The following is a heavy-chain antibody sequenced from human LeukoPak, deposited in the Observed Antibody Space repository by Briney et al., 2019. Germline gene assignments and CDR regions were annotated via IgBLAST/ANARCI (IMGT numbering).Heavy chain of an antibody. Sequence: LRLSCAASGFTFSNYEMNWVRQPPGKGLEWIGNIYYSGSTYYNPSLKSRVTMSVDTSKNQFSLKLSSVTAADTAVYYCARYYYGSGSYYYFDSWGQGTLVTVSS. CDR3: ARYYYGSGSYYYFDS. D-gene: IGHD3-10*01. J-gene: IGHJ4*02. CDR1: GFTFSNYE. CDR2: IYYSGST. V-gene: IGHV4-59*04.